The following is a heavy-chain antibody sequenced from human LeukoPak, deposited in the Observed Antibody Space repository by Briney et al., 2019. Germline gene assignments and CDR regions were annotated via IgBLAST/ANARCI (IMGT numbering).Heavy chain of an antibody. V-gene: IGHV1-69*13. D-gene: IGHD3-3*01. CDR2: IIPIFGTA. CDR1: GGTFSSYA. CDR3: ARPQYYDFWSGHCPFDY. Sequence: ASVKVSCKASGGTFSSYAISWVRQVPGQGLEWMGGIIPIFGTANYAQKFQGRVTITADESTSTAYMELSSLRSEDTAVYYCARPQYYDFWSGHCPFDYWGQGTLVTVSS. J-gene: IGHJ4*02.